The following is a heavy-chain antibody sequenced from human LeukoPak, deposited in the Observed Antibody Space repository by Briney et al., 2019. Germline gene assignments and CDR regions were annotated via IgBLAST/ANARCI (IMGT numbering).Heavy chain of an antibody. CDR1: GGSISSYY. CDR3: ARHDWSTPADAFDI. V-gene: IGHV4-59*08. D-gene: IGHD3-9*01. Sequence: SETLSLTCTVSGGSISSYYWSWIRQPPGKGLEWIGYIYYSGTTNYNPSLKSRVTISVDTSKNQFSLKLSSVTAADTAVYYCARHDWSTPADAFDIWGQGTMVTVSS. CDR2: IYYSGTT. J-gene: IGHJ3*02.